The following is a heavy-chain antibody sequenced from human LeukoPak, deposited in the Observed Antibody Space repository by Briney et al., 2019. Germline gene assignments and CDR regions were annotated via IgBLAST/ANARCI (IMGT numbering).Heavy chain of an antibody. J-gene: IGHJ6*02. CDR3: TRLKDTAMVNRYYYYYYGMDV. Sequence: PGGSLKLSCAASGFTFSGSAMHWVRQASGKGLEWVGRIRSKANSYATAYAASVKGRFTISRDDPKNTAYLQMNSLKTEDTAVYYCTRLKDTAMVNRYYYYYYGMDVWGQGTTVTVSS. CDR2: IRSKANSYAT. CDR1: GFTFSGSA. D-gene: IGHD5-18*01. V-gene: IGHV3-73*01.